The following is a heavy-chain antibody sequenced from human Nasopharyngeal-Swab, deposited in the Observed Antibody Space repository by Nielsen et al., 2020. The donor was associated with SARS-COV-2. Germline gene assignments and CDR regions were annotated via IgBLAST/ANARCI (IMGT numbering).Heavy chain of an antibody. CDR3: ARGGRYYYDSSGYYGSGWFDP. J-gene: IGHJ5*02. D-gene: IGHD3-22*01. CDR2: IIPIFGTA. CDR1: GGTFSSYA. V-gene: IGHV1-69*06. Sequence: SVKVSCKAYGGTFSSYASSWVRQAPGQGLEWMGGIIPIFGTANYAQKCQGRVTITADKSTSTAYMELSSLRSEDTAVYYCARGGRYYYDSSGYYGSGWFDPWGQGTLVTVSS.